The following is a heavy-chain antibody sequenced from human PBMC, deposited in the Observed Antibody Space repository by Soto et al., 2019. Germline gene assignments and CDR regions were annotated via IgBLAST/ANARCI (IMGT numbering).Heavy chain of an antibody. V-gene: IGHV4-61*01. Sequence: AETLSLTCTVSGGSVSSGSYYWSWIRQPPGKGREWIGYIYYSGSTNYNPSLKSRVTISVDTSKNQFSLKLSSVTAADTAVYYCAREGVGGYCSSTSCYTRYGMDVWGQGTTVTVSS. CDR1: GGSVSSGSYY. CDR3: AREGVGGYCSSTSCYTRYGMDV. J-gene: IGHJ6*02. CDR2: IYYSGST. D-gene: IGHD2-2*02.